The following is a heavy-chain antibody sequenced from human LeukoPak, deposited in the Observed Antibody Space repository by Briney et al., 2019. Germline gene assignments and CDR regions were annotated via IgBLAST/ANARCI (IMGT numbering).Heavy chain of an antibody. D-gene: IGHD3-3*01. CDR1: GGSISSSSYY. CDR3: ASYDFWSGYYFDY. CDR2: IYYRGST. Sequence: PSETLSLTCTVSGGSISSSSYYWGWIRQPPGKGLEWIGSIYYRGSTYYNPSLKSRVTISVDTSKNQFSLKLNSVTAADTAVYYCASYDFWSGYYFDYWGQGTLVTVSS. J-gene: IGHJ4*02. V-gene: IGHV4-39*07.